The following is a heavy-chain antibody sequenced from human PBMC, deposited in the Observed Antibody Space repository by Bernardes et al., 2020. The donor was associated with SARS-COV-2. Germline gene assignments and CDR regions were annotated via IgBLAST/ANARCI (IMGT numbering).Heavy chain of an antibody. CDR2: IQSGGYT. V-gene: IGHV3-53*01. J-gene: IGHJ4*02. CDR1: GFAVSSKY. CDR3: ARGLRWAFDY. Sequence: GGFLRRYCAVTGFAVSSKYMNRVRQAPGKGLEGVSVIQSGGYTNYADSVKGRFTVSRDTSENTGSLQMNSLRAEDTAVYYCARGLRWAFDYWGQGTLVSVSS. D-gene: IGHD4-17*01.